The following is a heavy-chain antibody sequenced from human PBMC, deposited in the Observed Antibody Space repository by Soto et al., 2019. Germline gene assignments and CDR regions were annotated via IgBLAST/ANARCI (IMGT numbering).Heavy chain of an antibody. Sequence: GSLRLYCAASGFTFSTYAMSWVRQAPGKGLEWVSAISGSGGSTYYADSVKGRFTISRDNSKNTLYLQMNSLRAEDTAVYYCAKDRKSGSGWYWDYWGQGTLVTVSS. CDR1: GFTFSTYA. CDR2: ISGSGGST. V-gene: IGHV3-23*01. CDR3: AKDRKSGSGWYWDY. D-gene: IGHD6-19*01. J-gene: IGHJ4*02.